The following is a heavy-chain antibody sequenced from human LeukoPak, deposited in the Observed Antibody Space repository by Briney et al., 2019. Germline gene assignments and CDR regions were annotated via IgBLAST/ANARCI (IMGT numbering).Heavy chain of an antibody. D-gene: IGHD2-2*01. CDR1: GYTFTSYY. CDR2: INPSGGST. Sequence: ASVKVSCKASGYTFTSYYMHWVRQAPGQGLEWMGIINPSGGSTSYAQKFQGRVTMTRDTSTSTVYMELNSLRAEDTAVYYCARGGYCSSTSCYRKKPVEYYFDYWGQGTLVTVSS. CDR3: ARGGYCSSTSCYRKKPVEYYFDY. J-gene: IGHJ4*02. V-gene: IGHV1-46*01.